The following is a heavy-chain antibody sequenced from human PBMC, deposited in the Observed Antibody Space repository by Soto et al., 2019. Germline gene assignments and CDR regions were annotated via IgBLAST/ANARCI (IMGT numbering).Heavy chain of an antibody. V-gene: IGHV4-59*01. D-gene: IGHD6-13*01. J-gene: IGHJ4*02. Sequence: SETLSLTCTVSGGSISSYYWSWIRQPPGKGLEWIGYIYYSGSTNYNPSLKSRVTISVDTSKSQFSLKLSSVTAADTAVYYCAGPGSSWFDYWGQGTLVTVSS. CDR2: IYYSGST. CDR3: AGPGSSWFDY. CDR1: GGSISSYY.